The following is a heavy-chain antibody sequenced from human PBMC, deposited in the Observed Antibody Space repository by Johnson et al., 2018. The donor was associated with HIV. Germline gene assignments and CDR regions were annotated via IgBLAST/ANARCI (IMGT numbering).Heavy chain of an antibody. D-gene: IGHD2-15*01. CDR1: GFTFSDYY. J-gene: IGHJ3*02. V-gene: IGHV3-11*04. CDR3: ARSKDCSGGSCPDGFDI. Sequence: QVQLVESGGGLVKPGGSLRLSCVASGFTFSDYYMSWIRQAPGKGLEWVSYISSSGSVIYSADSVKGRFTISRDNAKNSLYLQMNSLRAEDTAVYYGARSKDCSGGSCPDGFDIWGQGTMVTVSS. CDR2: ISSSGSVI.